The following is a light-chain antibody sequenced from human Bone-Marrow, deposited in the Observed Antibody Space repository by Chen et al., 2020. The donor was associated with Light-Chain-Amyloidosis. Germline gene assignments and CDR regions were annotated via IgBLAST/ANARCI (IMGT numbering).Light chain of an antibody. Sequence: QSALTQPASVSGSPGQSITIPCTGTSSDVGGYNYVSWYQQHPGKAPKLMLYDVSNRPSGVSNRFSGSKSGNTASLTISGLQAEDEADYYCSSYTSSSTLEFGGGTKLTVL. V-gene: IGLV2-14*03. CDR1: SSDVGGYNY. CDR2: DVS. J-gene: IGLJ3*02. CDR3: SSYTSSSTLE.